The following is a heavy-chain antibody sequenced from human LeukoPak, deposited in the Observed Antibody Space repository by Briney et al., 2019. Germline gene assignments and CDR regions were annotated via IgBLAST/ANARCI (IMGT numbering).Heavy chain of an antibody. CDR1: GFTFNNYW. Sequence: GGSLRLSCAASGFTFNNYWMHWVRQAPGKGLVWVSRINTYGSHTIYADSVEGRFTISRDNLKNTLYLQMDSLRAEDTAVYYCARDRSGSSYYYYYGMDVWGPGTTVTVSS. CDR2: INTYGSHT. CDR3: ARDRSGSSYYYYYGMDV. V-gene: IGHV3-74*01. J-gene: IGHJ6*02. D-gene: IGHD1-26*01.